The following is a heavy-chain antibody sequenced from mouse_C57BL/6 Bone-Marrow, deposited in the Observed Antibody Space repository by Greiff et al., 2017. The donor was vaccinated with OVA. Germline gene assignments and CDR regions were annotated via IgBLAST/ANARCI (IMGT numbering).Heavy chain of an antibody. Sequence: VQLQQSGPELVRPGASVKISCKAPGYTFTSHWMQWVRQRPGQGLEWIGEIFPGSGGTYYNEKFKGKATLTVDTSSSTAYMQLSSLTSEDSAVYFCASYYSNSYYAMDYWGQGTSVTASS. J-gene: IGHJ4*01. CDR2: IFPGSGGT. CDR3: ASYYSNSYYAMDY. D-gene: IGHD2-5*01. CDR1: GYTFTSHW. V-gene: IGHV1-56*01.